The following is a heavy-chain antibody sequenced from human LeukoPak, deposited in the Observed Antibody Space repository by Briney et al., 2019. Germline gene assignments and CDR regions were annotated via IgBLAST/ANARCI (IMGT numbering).Heavy chain of an antibody. J-gene: IGHJ6*03. D-gene: IGHD3-3*01. V-gene: IGHV4-39*01. CDR2: IYYSGST. CDR3: ARTYDPYYYYYMDV. Sequence: PSETLSLTCTVSGGSISSSSYYWGWIRQPPGKGLEWIGSIYYSGSTYYNPSLKSRVTISVDTSKNQFSLKLSSVTAADTAVYYCARTYDPYYYYYMDVWGKGTTVTVSS. CDR1: GGSISSSSYY.